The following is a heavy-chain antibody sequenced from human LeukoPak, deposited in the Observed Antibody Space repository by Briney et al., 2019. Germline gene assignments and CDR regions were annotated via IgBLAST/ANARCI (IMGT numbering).Heavy chain of an antibody. J-gene: IGHJ6*03. V-gene: IGHV3-33*03. D-gene: IGHD6-19*01. CDR3: AKGVLGGSGGAGDYYYYMDA. CDR1: GFPFSSYR. CDR2: LWNDGSNQ. Sequence: GGSLRLSCASPGFPFSSYRMHWAPQPPDKGLECLADLWNDGSNQYYAASVSGQFTISSDNSTHRLWLHMTSLRDEDTAGYYCAKGVLGGSGGAGDYYYYMDAWGKGITVTVSS.